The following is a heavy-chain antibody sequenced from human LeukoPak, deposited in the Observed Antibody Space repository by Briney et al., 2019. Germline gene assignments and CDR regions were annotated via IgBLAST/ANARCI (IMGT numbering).Heavy chain of an antibody. CDR1: GGSISSYH. CDR3: ARVGGYGDSPLFDY. J-gene: IGHJ4*02. Sequence: SSETLSLTCTVSGGSISSYHWSWIRQPAGKGLEWIGRIYTSGNTNYNPSLKSRVTMSVDTSKNQFSLKLSSVTAADTAVYYCARVGGYGDSPLFDYWGQGTLVTVSS. D-gene: IGHD4-17*01. CDR2: IYTSGNT. V-gene: IGHV4-4*07.